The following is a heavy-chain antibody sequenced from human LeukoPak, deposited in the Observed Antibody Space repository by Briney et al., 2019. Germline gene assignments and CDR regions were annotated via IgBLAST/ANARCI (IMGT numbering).Heavy chain of an antibody. V-gene: IGHV3-7*01. D-gene: IGHD1-1*01. CDR1: GFTFSSHW. J-gene: IGHJ5*02. CDR2: IRPDGSGE. CDR3: ARMRQPS. Sequence: PGGSLRLSCAASGFTFSSHWMSWVRQAPGKGLEWVANIRPDGSGEYYVASVKGQFTISRDNAKNSLFLKMHSLRVEDTAVYYCARMRQPSWGQGTMVTVSS.